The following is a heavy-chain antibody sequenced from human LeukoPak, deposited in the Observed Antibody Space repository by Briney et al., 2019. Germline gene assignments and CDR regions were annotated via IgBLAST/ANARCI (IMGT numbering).Heavy chain of an antibody. Sequence: GGSLRLSCAASGFTLSSYWMHWVRQAPGKGLVWVSRINSDGSSTSYADSVKGRFTISRDNAKNTLYLQMNSLRAEDTAMYYCARYSSSWYGIYYYYYGMDVWGQGTTVTVSS. CDR3: ARYSSSWYGIYYYYYGMDV. D-gene: IGHD6-13*01. CDR1: GFTLSSYW. CDR2: INSDGSST. V-gene: IGHV3-74*01. J-gene: IGHJ6*02.